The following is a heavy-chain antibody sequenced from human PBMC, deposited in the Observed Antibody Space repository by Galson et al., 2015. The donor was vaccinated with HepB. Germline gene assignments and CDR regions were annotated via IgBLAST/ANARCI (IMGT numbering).Heavy chain of an antibody. Sequence: SLRLSCAASGFTFSDYYLSWIRQAPGKGLEWVSYISGSSSYTNYADSVKGRFTISRDNAKNSLYLQMNSLRAEDTAVYYCARDLGQQRGYGYVYWGQGTLVTVSS. J-gene: IGHJ4*02. V-gene: IGHV3-11*06. CDR1: GFTFSDYY. CDR3: ARDLGQQRGYGYVY. CDR2: ISGSSSYT. D-gene: IGHD5-18*01.